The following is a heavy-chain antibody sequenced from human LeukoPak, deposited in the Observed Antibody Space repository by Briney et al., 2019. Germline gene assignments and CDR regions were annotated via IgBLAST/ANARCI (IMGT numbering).Heavy chain of an antibody. Sequence: GESLKISCKGSGYSFTSYWIGWVRQMPGKGLEWMGIIYPGDSDTRYGPSFQGQVTISADKSISTAYLQWSSLKASDTAMYYCASPRYCSSTSCYDQLDYWGQGTLVTVSS. CDR3: ASPRYCSSTSCYDQLDY. D-gene: IGHD2-2*01. J-gene: IGHJ4*02. V-gene: IGHV5-51*01. CDR2: IYPGDSDT. CDR1: GYSFTSYW.